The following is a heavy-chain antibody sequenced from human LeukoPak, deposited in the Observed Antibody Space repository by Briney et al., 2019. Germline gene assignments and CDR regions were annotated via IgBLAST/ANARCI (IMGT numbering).Heavy chain of an antibody. D-gene: IGHD3-22*01. J-gene: IGHJ4*02. CDR2: IKQDGSEK. Sequence: PGGSLRLSCAASGFTFSSYWMSWVRQAPGKGLEWVANIKQDGSEKYYVDSVKGRFTISRDNAKNSLYLQTNSLRAEDTAVYYCARQDDSSGYYRQPLDYWGQGTLVTVSS. V-gene: IGHV3-7*01. CDR1: GFTFSSYW. CDR3: ARQDDSSGYYRQPLDY.